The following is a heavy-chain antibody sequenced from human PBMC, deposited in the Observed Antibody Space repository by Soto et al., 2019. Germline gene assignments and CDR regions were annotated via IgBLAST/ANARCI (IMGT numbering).Heavy chain of an antibody. CDR3: ARTIEMATIPQVFDY. V-gene: IGHV4-59*01. J-gene: IGHJ4*02. D-gene: IGHD5-12*01. CDR2: IYYSGST. CDR1: GGSISSYY. Sequence: PSETLSLTCTVSGGSISSYYWSWIRQPPGKGLEWIGYIYYSGSTNYNPSLKSRVTISVDTSKNQFSLKLSSVTAADTAVYYCARTIEMATIPQVFDYWGQGTLVTVSS.